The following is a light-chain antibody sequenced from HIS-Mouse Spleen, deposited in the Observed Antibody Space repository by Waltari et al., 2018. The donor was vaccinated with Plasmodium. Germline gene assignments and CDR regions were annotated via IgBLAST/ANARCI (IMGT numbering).Light chain of an antibody. J-gene: IGLJ1*01. CDR2: EGS. V-gene: IGLV2-23*01. Sequence: QSALTQPASVSGSPGQSITISCTGTRSDVGSYNLVSWYQQHPGKAPKLMLYEGSKRPSGVSNRCSGSKSGNTASLTISGLQAEDEADYYCCSYAGSITYVFGTGTKVTVL. CDR1: RSDVGSYNL. CDR3: CSYAGSITYV.